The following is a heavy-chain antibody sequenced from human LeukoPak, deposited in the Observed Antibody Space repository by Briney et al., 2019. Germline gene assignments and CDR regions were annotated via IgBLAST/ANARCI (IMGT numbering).Heavy chain of an antibody. CDR3: AKDMGIAAAGTRQNWFDP. D-gene: IGHD6-13*01. CDR1: GFTFSSYG. V-gene: IGHV3-30*02. CDR2: IRYDGSNK. J-gene: IGHJ5*02. Sequence: GGSLRLSCAASGFTFSSYGMHWVRQAPGKGLEWVAFIRYDGSNKYYADSVKGRFTISGDNSKNTLYLQMNSLRAEDTAVYYCAKDMGIAAAGTRQNWFDPWGQGTLVTVSS.